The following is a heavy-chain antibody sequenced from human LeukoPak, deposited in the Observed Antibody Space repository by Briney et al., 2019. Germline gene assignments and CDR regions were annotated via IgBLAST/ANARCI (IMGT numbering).Heavy chain of an antibody. D-gene: IGHD4-17*01. CDR3: ARVGYGDSQIDY. CDR2: ISSNGGST. J-gene: IGHJ4*02. V-gene: IGHV3-64*01. Sequence: GGSLRLSCAASGFTFSSYAMHWVRQAPGKGLEYVSAISSNGGSTYYANSVKARFTISRDNSKNTLYLQMGSLRAEDMAVYYCARVGYGDSQIDYWGQGTLVTVSS. CDR1: GFTFSSYA.